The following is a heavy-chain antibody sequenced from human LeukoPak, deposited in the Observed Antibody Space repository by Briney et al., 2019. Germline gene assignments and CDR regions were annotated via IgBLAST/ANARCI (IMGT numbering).Heavy chain of an antibody. J-gene: IGHJ4*02. CDR3: ARGKYYYDSSGYYAPDY. Sequence: GGSLRLSCAAYGFTFSDYYMSWIRQAPGKGLEWVSYISSSGSTIYYADSVKGRFTISRDNAKNSLYLQMNSLRAEDTAVYYCARGKYYYDSSGYYAPDYWGQGTLVTVSS. CDR1: GFTFSDYY. CDR2: ISSSGSTI. D-gene: IGHD3-22*01. V-gene: IGHV3-11*01.